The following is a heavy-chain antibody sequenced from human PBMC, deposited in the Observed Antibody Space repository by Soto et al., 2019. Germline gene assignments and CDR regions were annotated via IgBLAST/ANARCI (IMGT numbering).Heavy chain of an antibody. Sequence: ASVKVSCKVSGYTLTELSMHWVRQAPGKELEWMGGFDPEDGETIYAQKFQGRVTMTEDTSTDTAYMELSSLRSEDTAVYYCATGYCSGGSCYSRGAFDIWGQGTMVTVSS. CDR1: GYTLTELS. J-gene: IGHJ3*02. V-gene: IGHV1-24*01. CDR2: FDPEDGET. CDR3: ATGYCSGGSCYSRGAFDI. D-gene: IGHD2-15*01.